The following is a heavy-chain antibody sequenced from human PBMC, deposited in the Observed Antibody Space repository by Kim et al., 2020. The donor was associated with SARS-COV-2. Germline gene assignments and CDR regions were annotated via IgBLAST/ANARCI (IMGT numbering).Heavy chain of an antibody. CDR2: IYYSGST. CDR1: GGSISSSSYY. J-gene: IGHJ4*02. V-gene: IGHV4-39*01. Sequence: SETLSLTCTVSGGSISSSSYYWGWIRQPPGKGLEWIGSIYYSGSTYYNPSLKSRVTISVDTSKNQFSLKLSSVTAADTAVYYCAIVYSGWYPKAFDYWGQGTLVTVSS. D-gene: IGHD6-19*01. CDR3: AIVYSGWYPKAFDY.